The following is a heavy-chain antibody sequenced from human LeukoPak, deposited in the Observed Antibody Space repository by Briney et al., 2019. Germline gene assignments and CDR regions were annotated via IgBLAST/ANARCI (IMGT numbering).Heavy chain of an antibody. V-gene: IGHV4-61*02. D-gene: IGHD2-15*01. CDR1: GGSISSGSYY. CDR3: ARGGGGPAWY. CDR2: IYTSGST. Sequence: PSQTLSLTCTVPGGSISSGSYYWSWIRQPAGKGLEWIGRIYTSGSTNYNPSLKSRVTISVDTSKNQFSLKLSSVTAADTAVYYCARGGGGPAWYWGQGTLVTVSP. J-gene: IGHJ4*02.